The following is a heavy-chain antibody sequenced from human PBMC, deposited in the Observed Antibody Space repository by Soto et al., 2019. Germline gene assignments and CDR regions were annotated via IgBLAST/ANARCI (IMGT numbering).Heavy chain of an antibody. V-gene: IGHV4-38-2*01. D-gene: IGHD2-8*01. CDR1: GYSISSGYY. CDR3: ARQFRGVSHLLGY. CDR2: IYHSGST. J-gene: IGHJ4*02. Sequence: SETLSLTCAVSGYSISSGYYWGWIRQPPGEGLEWIGSIYHSGSTYYNPSLKSRVTISVDTSKNQFSLKLSSVTAADTAVYYCARQFRGVSHLLGYCGQRPLVTVSS.